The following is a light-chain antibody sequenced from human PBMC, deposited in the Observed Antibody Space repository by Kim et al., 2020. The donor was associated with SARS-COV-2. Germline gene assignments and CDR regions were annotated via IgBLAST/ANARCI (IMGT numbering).Light chain of an antibody. J-gene: IGLJ2*01. CDR2: DVN. V-gene: IGLV2-11*01. CDR1: RSDVGRYNH. CDR3: SSFATTSLL. Sequence: PGQSVTISCTGTRSDVGRYNHVSWYQQHPGKVPKLMIYDVNKRPSGVPARFSGFKSGNTASLTISGLQADDDADYYCSSFATTSLLFGGGTQLTVL.